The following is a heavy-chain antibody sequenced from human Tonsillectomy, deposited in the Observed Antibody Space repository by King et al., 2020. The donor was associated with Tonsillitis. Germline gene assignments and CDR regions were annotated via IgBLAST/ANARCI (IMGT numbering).Heavy chain of an antibody. CDR1: GFSISGXY. J-gene: IGHJ6*02. D-gene: IGHD2-15*01. CDR2: IYSDGRT. CDR3: ARGXXGSPPDV. V-gene: IGHV3-53*04. Sequence: VQLVESGGGLVQPGGSLRLSCAASGFSISGXYMTWVRQAPGKGLEWVSVIYSDGRTSYADSVKGRFTISRHNSNNTLHLQMNSLRADDTAMYYCARGXXGSPPDVWXXGTTVTVXS.